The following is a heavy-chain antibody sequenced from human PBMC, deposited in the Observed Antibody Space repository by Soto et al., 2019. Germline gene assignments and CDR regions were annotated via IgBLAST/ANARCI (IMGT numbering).Heavy chain of an antibody. J-gene: IGHJ6*03. CDR3: AKGIAAAGYYYYYMDV. D-gene: IGHD6-13*01. CDR2: TYYRSKWYN. CDR1: GDSVSSNSAA. Sequence: QSQTLSLTCAISGDSVSSNSAAWNWIRQSPSRGLEWLGRTYYRSKWYNDYAVSVKSRITINPDTSKNQFSLQLNSVTPEDTAVYYCAKGIAAAGYYYYYMDVWGKGTTVTVSS. V-gene: IGHV6-1*01.